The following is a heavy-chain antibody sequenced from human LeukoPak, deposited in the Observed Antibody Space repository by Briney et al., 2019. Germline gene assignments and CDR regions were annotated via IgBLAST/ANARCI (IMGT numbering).Heavy chain of an antibody. CDR1: GLTFSSYE. V-gene: IGHV3-23*01. J-gene: IGHJ6*03. CDR3: AKVPGNYYYYMDV. CDR2: ISGSGGST. Sequence: GGSLRLSCAGSGLTFSSYEMNWVRQAPGKGLEWVSAISGSGGSTYYADSVKGRFTISRDNSKNTLYLQMNSLRAEDTAVYYCAKVPGNYYYYMDVWGKGTTVTVSS. D-gene: IGHD3-10*01.